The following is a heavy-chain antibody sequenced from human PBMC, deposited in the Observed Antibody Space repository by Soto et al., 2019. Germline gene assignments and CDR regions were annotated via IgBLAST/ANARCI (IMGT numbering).Heavy chain of an antibody. Sequence: QVRLQESGPGLVKPSETLSLTCTVSGGSISTYYWAWIRQPPGKELEWIGYTHYSGNTNYHPSLKSRVTISLDTSRNQFSLKLSSVTAADTAIYYCARHTVTIRAGFDYWGQGALVTVSS. D-gene: IGHD4-17*01. J-gene: IGHJ4*02. CDR1: GGSISTYY. V-gene: IGHV4-59*01. CDR3: ARHTVTIRAGFDY. CDR2: THYSGNT.